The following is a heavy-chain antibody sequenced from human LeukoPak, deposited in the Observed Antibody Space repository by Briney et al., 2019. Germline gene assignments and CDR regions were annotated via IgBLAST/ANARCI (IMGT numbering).Heavy chain of an antibody. CDR3: ARDLPQKSGYSGGYYYYYMDV. J-gene: IGHJ6*03. Sequence: PGGSLRLSCAASGFTVSSNYMSWVRQAPGKGLEWVSVIYSGGSTYYADSVKGRFTISRDNSKNTLYLQMNSLRAEDTAVYYCARDLPQKSGYSGGYYYYYMDVWGKGITVTVSS. D-gene: IGHD5-12*01. CDR1: GFTVSSNY. CDR2: IYSGGST. V-gene: IGHV3-66*02.